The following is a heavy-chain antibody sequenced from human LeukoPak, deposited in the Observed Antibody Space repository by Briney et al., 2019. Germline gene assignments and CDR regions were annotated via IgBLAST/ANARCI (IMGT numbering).Heavy chain of an antibody. J-gene: IGHJ4*02. CDR1: GGSISSNY. Sequence: SETLSLTYTVSGGSISSNYWSWIRQPPGKGLEWIGYVYSSGSTNYNPSLKSRVTISVDTSKNQFSLKLSSVTAADTAVYYCARDKHDSSGYFYYFDYWGQGTLVTVSS. CDR3: ARDKHDSSGYFYYFDY. CDR2: VYSSGST. D-gene: IGHD3-22*01. V-gene: IGHV4-59*01.